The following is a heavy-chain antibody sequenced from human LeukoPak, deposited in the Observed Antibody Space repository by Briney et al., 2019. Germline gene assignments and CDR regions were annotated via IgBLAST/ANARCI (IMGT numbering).Heavy chain of an antibody. D-gene: IGHD4-23*01. Sequence: PSETLSLTCTVSGGSIRNNYWSWIRQTAGXXXXXXXXXYSSGSTSYNPSLKSRLTMSLDTSRNHFSLNLISVTAADTAVYYCARGPYGGNSMYYFDNWGQGTLVTVSS. V-gene: IGHV4-59*10. CDR1: GGSIRNNY. J-gene: IGHJ4*02. CDR3: ARGPYGGNSMYYFDN. CDR2: XYSSGST.